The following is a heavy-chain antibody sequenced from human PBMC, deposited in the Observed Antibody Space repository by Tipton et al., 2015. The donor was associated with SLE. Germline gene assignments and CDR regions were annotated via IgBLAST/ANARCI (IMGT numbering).Heavy chain of an antibody. Sequence: QLVQSGSELMKPGASVTVSCKASGYTFTSYAISWVRQAPGQGLEWMGWINTNTGNPTDAQSFTGRFVFSLDTSVSTAYLQIGNLKAEDAATYYCARVAGAEYSTSSGYFDLWGRGTLVTVSS. D-gene: IGHD6-6*01. V-gene: IGHV7-4-1*01. CDR2: INTNTGNP. CDR1: GYTFTSYA. CDR3: ARVAGAEYSTSSGYFDL. J-gene: IGHJ2*01.